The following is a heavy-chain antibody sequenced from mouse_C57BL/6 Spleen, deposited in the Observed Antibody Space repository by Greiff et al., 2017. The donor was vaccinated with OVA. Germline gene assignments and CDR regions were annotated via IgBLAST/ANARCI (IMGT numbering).Heavy chain of an antibody. CDR2: IYPSDSYT. CDR1: GYTFTSYW. V-gene: IGHV1-69*01. CDR3: ARGSRVSWCAY. D-gene: IGHD1-1*01. Sequence: QVQLQQPGAELVMPGASVKLSCKASGYTFTSYWMHWVKQRPGHGLEWIGEIYPSDSYTNYNQKFKGKSTLTVDTSSSTAYMQLSSLTSEDSAIYYCARGSRVSWCAYWGQGTLVTVSA. J-gene: IGHJ3*01.